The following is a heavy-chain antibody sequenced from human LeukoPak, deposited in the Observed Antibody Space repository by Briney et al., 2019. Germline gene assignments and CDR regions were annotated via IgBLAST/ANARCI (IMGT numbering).Heavy chain of an antibody. Sequence: ASVEVSCKASGGTLSSYTISWVRQAPGRGLEWMGRIIAILGIANYAQNFHGRVTITADKATSTAYMELSSLRSEDTAVYSCARGRYCGGDCYYIMDCWGQGTLVTVSS. D-gene: IGHD2-21*01. CDR2: IIAILGIA. V-gene: IGHV1-69*02. J-gene: IGHJ4*02. CDR3: ARGRYCGGDCYYIMDC. CDR1: GGTLSSYT.